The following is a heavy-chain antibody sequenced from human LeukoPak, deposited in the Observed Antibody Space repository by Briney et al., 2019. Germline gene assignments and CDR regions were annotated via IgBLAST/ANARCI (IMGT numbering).Heavy chain of an antibody. J-gene: IGHJ4*02. CDR3: ATNGSWDLDY. CDR1: GGTFNNYA. CDR2: INPIVGIV. V-gene: IGHV1-69*04. D-gene: IGHD3-10*01. Sequence: GASVKVSCKAPGGTFNNYAISWVRQAPGQGLEWMGRINPIVGIVNYAQKFQGRVTITADMSTSTAYMELSSLASEDTAVYYCATNGSWDLDYWGQGPLVTVSS.